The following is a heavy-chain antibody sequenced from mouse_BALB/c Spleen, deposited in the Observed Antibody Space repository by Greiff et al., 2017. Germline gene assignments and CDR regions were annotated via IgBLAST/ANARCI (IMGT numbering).Heavy chain of an antibody. Sequence: EVKLVESGGGLVQPGGSLRLSCATSGFTFTDYYMSWVRQPPGKALEWLGFIRNKANGYTTEYSASVKGRFTISRDNSQSILYLQMNTLRAEDSATYYCARAYRYDGDEAWFAYWGQGTLVTVSA. CDR2: IRNKANGYTT. V-gene: IGHV7-3*02. D-gene: IGHD2-14*01. J-gene: IGHJ3*01. CDR1: GFTFTDYY. CDR3: ARAYRYDGDEAWFAY.